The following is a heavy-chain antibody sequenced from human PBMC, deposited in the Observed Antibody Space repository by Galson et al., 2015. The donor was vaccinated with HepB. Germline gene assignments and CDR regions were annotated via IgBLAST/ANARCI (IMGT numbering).Heavy chain of an antibody. CDR1: GYTFTGYY. Sequence: SVKVSCKASGYTFTGYYMHWVRQAPGQGLEWMGRINPNSGGTNYAQKFQGRVTMTRDTSISTAYMELSRLRSDDTAVYYCAILVVPAAAPVSLGYRGMDVWGQGTTVTVSS. CDR2: INPNSGGT. CDR3: AILVVPAAAPVSLGYRGMDV. J-gene: IGHJ6*02. D-gene: IGHD2-2*01. V-gene: IGHV1-2*06.